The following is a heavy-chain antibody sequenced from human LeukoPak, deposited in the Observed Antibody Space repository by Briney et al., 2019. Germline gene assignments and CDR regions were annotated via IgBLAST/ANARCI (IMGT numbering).Heavy chain of an antibody. CDR2: IDRSGST. CDR1: GGSFSGYS. CDR3: ARGSATGLAY. D-gene: IGHD1-1*01. J-gene: IGHJ4*02. V-gene: IGHV4-34*01. Sequence: SETLSLTCAVYGGSFSGYSWTWIRQPPGKGLEWIGEIDRSGSTNYNPALKSRLTISVDTSENQFSLRLTSVTAADTAVYYGARGSATGLAYWGQGTLVTVSS.